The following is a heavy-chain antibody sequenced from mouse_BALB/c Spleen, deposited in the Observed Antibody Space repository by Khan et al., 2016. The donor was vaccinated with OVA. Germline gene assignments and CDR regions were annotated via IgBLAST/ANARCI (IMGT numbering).Heavy chain of an antibody. CDR3: ARREKYGYDPSWFAY. J-gene: IGHJ3*01. V-gene: IGHV1-52*01. D-gene: IGHD2-2*01. Sequence: QVQLQQSGAELVRPGASVKLSCKASGYTFTSYWMNWVRQRPRQGLEWIGKINPSDSESHYNQIFKDKATLTVDKSSGTAYMQLSSLTSDDSAVYYCARREKYGYDPSWFAYWGQGTLVIVSA. CDR2: INPSDSES. CDR1: GYTFTSYW.